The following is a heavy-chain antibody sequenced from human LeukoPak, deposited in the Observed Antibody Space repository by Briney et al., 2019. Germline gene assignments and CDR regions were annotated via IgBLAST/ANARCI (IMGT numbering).Heavy chain of an antibody. V-gene: IGHV3-21*01. Sequence: GGSLRLSCAASAFTFSSYSMNWVRQAPGKGLEWVSSISSSSSYIYYADSVKGRFTISRDNAKNSLYPQMNSLRAEDTAVYYCARDRRGYSGYDGDFDYWGQGTLVTVSS. CDR3: ARDRRGYSGYDGDFDY. D-gene: IGHD5-12*01. CDR1: AFTFSSYS. J-gene: IGHJ4*02. CDR2: ISSSSSYI.